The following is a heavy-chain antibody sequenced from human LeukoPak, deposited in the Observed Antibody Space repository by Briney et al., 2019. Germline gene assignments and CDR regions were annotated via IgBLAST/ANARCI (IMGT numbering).Heavy chain of an antibody. CDR3: ARGRGYYDSRGYSYFDY. Sequence: GGSLRLSCAASEFTFSSYSMNWVRQAPGKGLERVSSISSSSTYIYYADPVKGRFTISRDNAKNSLYLQMNSLRAEDTAVYYCARGRGYYDSRGYSYFDYWGQGTLVTVSS. D-gene: IGHD3-22*01. CDR1: EFTFSSYS. V-gene: IGHV3-21*06. CDR2: ISSSSTYI. J-gene: IGHJ4*02.